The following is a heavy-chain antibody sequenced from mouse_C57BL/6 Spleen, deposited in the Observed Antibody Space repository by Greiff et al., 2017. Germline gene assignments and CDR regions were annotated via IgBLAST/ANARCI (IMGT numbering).Heavy chain of an antibody. CDR1: GYTFTSYD. J-gene: IGHJ4*01. V-gene: IGHV1-85*01. CDR2: IYPRAGST. D-gene: IGHD1-1*01. Sequence: VQLQESGPELVKPGASVKLSCKASGYTFTSYDINWVKQRPGQGLEWIGWIYPRAGSTKYNENFKGKATFTVDTSSSTAYMELHSLTSADSAVYFCAKSGECYYGDFAKCYWGQGTSVTVSS. CDR3: AKSGECYYGDFAKCY.